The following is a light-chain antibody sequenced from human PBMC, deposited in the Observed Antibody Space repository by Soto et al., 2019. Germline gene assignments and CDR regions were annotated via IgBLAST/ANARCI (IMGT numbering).Light chain of an antibody. CDR2: EAS. V-gene: IGLV2-8*01. CDR1: SSDVGTYIY. Sequence: QSALTQPPSASGSPGQSVTISCTGTSSDVGTYIYVSWYQHHPGKAPKLIIYEASKRPSGVPDRFSGSKSGDTASLTVSGLQAEDEADYYCGSYAGGNNHYVFGTGTKV. CDR3: GSYAGGNNHYV. J-gene: IGLJ1*01.